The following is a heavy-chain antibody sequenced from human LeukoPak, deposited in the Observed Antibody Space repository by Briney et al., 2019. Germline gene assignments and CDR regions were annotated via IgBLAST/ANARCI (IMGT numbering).Heavy chain of an antibody. J-gene: IGHJ5*01. Sequence: ASVKVSCKASGYTFTGYVMHWVRQAPGQGLEWMGWIHPNSGGTNYAQKFQGRVTMTRDTSISTAYMELSSLRSDDTAMYNCARALCSGGSCYWYDSWGQGTLVTLSS. CDR1: GYTFTGYV. CDR2: IHPNSGGT. V-gene: IGHV1-2*02. CDR3: ARALCSGGSCYWYDS. D-gene: IGHD2-15*01.